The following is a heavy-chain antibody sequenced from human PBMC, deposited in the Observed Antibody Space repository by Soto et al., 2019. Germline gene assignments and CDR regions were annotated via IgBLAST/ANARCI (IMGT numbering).Heavy chain of an antibody. J-gene: IGHJ4*02. D-gene: IGHD3-22*01. CDR2: IKSKTDGGTT. Sequence: EVQLVESGGGLVKPGGSLRLSCAASGFTFSNAWMSWVRQAPGKGLEWVGRIKSKTDGGTTDYAAPVKGRFTISRDDSKNTLYQQMNSLKTEDTAVYYCTTDGYYYDSSGYFGIGYLGQGTLVTVSS. CDR3: TTDGYYYDSSGYFGIGY. CDR1: GFTFSNAW. V-gene: IGHV3-15*01.